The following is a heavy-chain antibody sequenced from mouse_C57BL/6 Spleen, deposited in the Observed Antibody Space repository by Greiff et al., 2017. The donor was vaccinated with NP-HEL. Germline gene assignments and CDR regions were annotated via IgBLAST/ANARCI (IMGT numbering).Heavy chain of an antibody. D-gene: IGHD1-1*02. J-gene: IGHJ3*01. V-gene: IGHV1-54*01. CDR2: INPGSGGT. Sequence: VQLVESGAELVRPGTSVKVSCKASGYAFTNYLIEWVKQRPGQGLEWIGVINPGSGGTNYNEKFKGKATLTADKSSSTAYMQRSSLTSEDSAVYFCARNGGLRGLAYWGQGTLVTVSA. CDR1: GYAFTNYL. CDR3: ARNGGLRGLAY.